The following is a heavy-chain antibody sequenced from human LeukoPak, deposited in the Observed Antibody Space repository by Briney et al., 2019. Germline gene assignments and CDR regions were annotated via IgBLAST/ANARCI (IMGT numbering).Heavy chain of an antibody. V-gene: IGHV4-38-2*01. J-gene: IGHJ4*02. CDR1: GYSMSSAYY. CDR2: IYHSGNT. CDR3: ARQHPPPRISLVRGVEY. Sequence: SETLSLTCAVSGYSMSSAYYWGWIRQPPGKGVEWIGTIYHSGNTYYNPSLKSRVTISVDTSKNQFSLKVSSVTAADTAVYYCARQHPPPRISLVRGVEYWGQGTLVTVSS. D-gene: IGHD3-10*01.